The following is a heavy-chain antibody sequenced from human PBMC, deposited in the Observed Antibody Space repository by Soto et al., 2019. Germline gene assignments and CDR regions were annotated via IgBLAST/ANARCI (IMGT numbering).Heavy chain of an antibody. D-gene: IGHD3-16*01. CDR1: GGAVSDKRW. V-gene: IGHV4-4*02. Sequence: SKTLSLTCALLGGAVSDKRWWTWASQTPGKGLEWIGETFRKGDTNYNAFLKSRVGISIDKSRNQVSLILTSVTAADTSVYYCASYVGTGGYGAFDIWGQGTVVTVSS. CDR2: TFRKGDT. CDR3: ASYVGTGGYGAFDI. J-gene: IGHJ3*02.